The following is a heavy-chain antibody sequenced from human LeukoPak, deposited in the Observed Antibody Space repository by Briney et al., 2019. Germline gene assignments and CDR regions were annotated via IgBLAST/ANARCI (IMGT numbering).Heavy chain of an antibody. V-gene: IGHV4-4*07. J-gene: IGHJ4*02. CDR3: ARVKRAVAGPFDY. CDR2: IYISGKT. CDR1: GGSISLYY. Sequence: SETLSLTCTVFGGSISLYYWSWIRQSAAKGLEWIGRIYISGKTTHNSSLKSRVTISVDTSKNQFSLKLSSVTAADTAVYYCARVKRAVAGPFDYWGQGTLVTVSS. D-gene: IGHD6-19*01.